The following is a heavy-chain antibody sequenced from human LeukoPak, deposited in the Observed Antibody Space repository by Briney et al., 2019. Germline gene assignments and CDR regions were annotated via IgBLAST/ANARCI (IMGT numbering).Heavy chain of an antibody. CDR3: AKEDYAIAFDI. J-gene: IGHJ3*02. Sequence: GGSLRLSCAASGFTFDDYAMHWVRQAPGKGLEWVSGISWNSGSIGYADSVKGRFTISRDNAKNSLYLQMNGLRAEDTALYYCAKEDYAIAFDIWGQGTMVTVSS. CDR2: ISWNSGSI. V-gene: IGHV3-9*01. D-gene: IGHD4-17*01. CDR1: GFTFDDYA.